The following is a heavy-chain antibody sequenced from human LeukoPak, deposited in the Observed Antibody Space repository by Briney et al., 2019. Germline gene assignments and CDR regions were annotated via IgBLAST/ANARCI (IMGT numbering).Heavy chain of an antibody. V-gene: IGHV3-48*03. Sequence: PGGSLRLSCAASGFTFSSYEMNWVRQAPGKGLEWVSYISSGGSTIYYAGSVKGRFTISRDNAKNSLYLQMNRLRAEDTAVYYCARESSIDYDFWSGYFDGGGAFDIWGQGTMVTVSS. J-gene: IGHJ3*02. CDR2: ISSGGSTI. D-gene: IGHD3-3*01. CDR1: GFTFSSYE. CDR3: ARESSIDYDFWSGYFDGGGAFDI.